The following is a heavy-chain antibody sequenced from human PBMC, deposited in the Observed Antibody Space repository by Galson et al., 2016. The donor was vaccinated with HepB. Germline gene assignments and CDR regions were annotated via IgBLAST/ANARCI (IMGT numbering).Heavy chain of an antibody. CDR1: GFSLHTSGMR. Sequence: PALVKPTQTLTLTCPFSGFSLHTSGMRVSWIRQPPGKALEWLARIDWDDDKFYSTSLKTMLSISKDTSKNQVVLTMTNMDPVDTATYFCARMGSGNYLFDYWGQGTLVTVAS. J-gene: IGHJ4*02. V-gene: IGHV2-70*04. CDR3: ARMGSGNYLFDY. CDR2: IDWDDDK. D-gene: IGHD1-26*01.